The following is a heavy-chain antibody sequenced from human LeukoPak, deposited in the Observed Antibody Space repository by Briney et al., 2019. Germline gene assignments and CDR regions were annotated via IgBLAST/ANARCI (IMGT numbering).Heavy chain of an antibody. CDR3: ARAPKLRIFGSTSCYLD. CDR2: TIPILGIA. Sequence: SVKVSCKASGGTFSSYAISWVRQAPGQGLEWMGRTIPILGIANYAQKFQGRVTITADKSTSTAYMELSSLRSEDTAVYYCARAPKLRIFGSTSCYLDWGQGTLVTVSS. V-gene: IGHV1-69*04. J-gene: IGHJ4*02. CDR1: GGTFSSYA. D-gene: IGHD2-2*01.